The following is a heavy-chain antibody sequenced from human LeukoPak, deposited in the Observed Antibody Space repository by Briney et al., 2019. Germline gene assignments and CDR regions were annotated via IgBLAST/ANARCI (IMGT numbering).Heavy chain of an antibody. V-gene: IGHV1-2*02. CDR2: INPNSGGT. Sequence: VASVKVSCKASGYTFTGYYMHWVRQAPGQGLEWMGWINPNSGGTNYAQKFQGRVTMTRDTSISTAYMELSRLRSEDTAVYYCARVTHTELSTWFDPWGQGTLVTVSS. CDR1: GYTFTGYY. CDR3: ARVTHTELSTWFDP. D-gene: IGHD5-18*01. J-gene: IGHJ5*02.